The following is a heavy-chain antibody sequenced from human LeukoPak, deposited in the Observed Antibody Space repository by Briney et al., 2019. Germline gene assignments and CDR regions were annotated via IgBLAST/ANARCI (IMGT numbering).Heavy chain of an antibody. Sequence: PGGSLRLSCAASGFTFSSYGMHWVRQAPGKGLEWVAVISYDGSNKYYADSVKGRFTISRDNSKNTLHLQMNSLRAEDTAVYYCAKPREDGDYLDYWGQGTLVTVSS. CDR3: AKPREDGDYLDY. CDR2: ISYDGSNK. J-gene: IGHJ4*02. V-gene: IGHV3-30*18. CDR1: GFTFSSYG. D-gene: IGHD4-17*01.